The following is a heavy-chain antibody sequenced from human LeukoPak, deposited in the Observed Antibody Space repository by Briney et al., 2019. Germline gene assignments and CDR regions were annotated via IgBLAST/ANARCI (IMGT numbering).Heavy chain of an antibody. CDR2: ISAYNGNT. D-gene: IGHD3-22*01. J-gene: IGHJ4*02. Sequence: GSVKVSCKASGYTFTSYGISWVRQAPGQGLEWMGWISAYNGNTNYAQKLKGRVTMTTDTSTSTAYMELRSLRSDDTAVYYCARWPFYDSSGYVDYWGQGTLVTVSS. CDR3: ARWPFYDSSGYVDY. CDR1: GYTFTSYG. V-gene: IGHV1-18*01.